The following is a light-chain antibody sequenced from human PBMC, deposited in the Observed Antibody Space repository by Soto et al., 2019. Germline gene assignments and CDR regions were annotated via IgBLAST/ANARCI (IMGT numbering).Light chain of an antibody. CDR3: QQRSNWPT. CDR1: QSISFY. CDR2: DAS. Sequence: EIVLPQSQATLSLSPGERATLSCMASQSISFYLTWYQHKPGQAPRLLIYDASNRATGIPARFSGSGYGTDFTLTISSLEPEDFAVYYCQQRSNWPTFGQVTRLEI. J-gene: IGKJ5*01. V-gene: IGKV3-11*01.